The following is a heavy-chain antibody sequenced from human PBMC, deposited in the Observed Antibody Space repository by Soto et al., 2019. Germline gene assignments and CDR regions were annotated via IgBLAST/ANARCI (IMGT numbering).Heavy chain of an antibody. Sequence: SLRLSCAASGFTSTAFAVHFVRQAPGKGLEWVALISYYLRQSRYADSVKGRFTISRDNSKNTLYLQMNRLRAEDTAVYYCARDGLWFGLSKWFDTWGQGTLVTVSS. CDR2: ISYYLRQS. D-gene: IGHD3-10*01. CDR1: GFTSTAFA. V-gene: IGHV3-30*04. CDR3: ARDGLWFGLSKWFDT. J-gene: IGHJ5*02.